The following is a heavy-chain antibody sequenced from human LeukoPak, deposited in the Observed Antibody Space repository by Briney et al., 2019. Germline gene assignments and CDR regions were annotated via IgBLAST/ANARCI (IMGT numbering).Heavy chain of an antibody. CDR3: ARDRASDY. V-gene: IGHV4-59*01. CDR2: IYYSGST. D-gene: IGHD3-16*01. J-gene: IGHJ4*02. CDR1: GGSISSYY. Sequence: PPETLSLTCTVSGGSISSYYWSWIRQPPGKGLEWIGYIYYSGSTNYNPSLKSRVTISVDTSKNQFSLKLSSVTAADTAVYYCARDRASDYWGQGTLVTVSS.